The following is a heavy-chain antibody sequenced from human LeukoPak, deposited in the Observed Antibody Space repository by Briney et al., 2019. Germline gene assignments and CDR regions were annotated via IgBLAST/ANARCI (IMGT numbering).Heavy chain of an antibody. CDR1: GYSFTDKY. J-gene: IGHJ5*02. Sequence: ASVKISCKASGYSFTDKYMHWVRQAPGQGLEWMGWINPNSGGTNYAQKFQGRVTMTTDTSMSTAYMEPSRLTSDDTAVYYCARGRDYYDTSGYYYGSWGQGTLVTVSS. V-gene: IGHV1-2*02. CDR3: ARGRDYYDTSGYYYGS. D-gene: IGHD3-22*01. CDR2: INPNSGGT.